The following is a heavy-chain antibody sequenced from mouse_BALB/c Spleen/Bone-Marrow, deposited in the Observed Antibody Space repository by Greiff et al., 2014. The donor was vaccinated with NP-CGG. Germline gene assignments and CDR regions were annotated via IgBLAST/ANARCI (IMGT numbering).Heavy chain of an antibody. Sequence: VQLQQSGAELVRPGASVKLSCRASGYTFTSYWINWVKQRPGQGLEWIGNIYPSDTYTNYNQRFKDKATLTVDKSSSTAYMQLSGPTSEDSAVYYCTRYGNSHYYAVDYWGQGTSVTVSS. CDR2: IYPSDTYT. J-gene: IGHJ4*01. CDR3: TRYGNSHYYAVDY. D-gene: IGHD1-1*01. CDR1: GYTFTSYW. V-gene: IGHV1-69*02.